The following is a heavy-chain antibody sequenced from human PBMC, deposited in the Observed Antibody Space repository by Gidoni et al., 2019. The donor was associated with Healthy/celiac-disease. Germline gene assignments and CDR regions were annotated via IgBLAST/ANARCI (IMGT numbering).Heavy chain of an antibody. J-gene: IGHJ4*02. Sequence: EVQLVESGGGLVQPGRSLRLSCAASGFTFVDYAMHWVRQAPGKGLEWVPGISWNSGSIGYADSVKGRFTISRDNAKNSLYLQMNSLRAEDTALYYCAKDPIGDSSGLGTFYFDYWGQGTLVTVSS. V-gene: IGHV3-9*01. CDR3: AKDPIGDSSGLGTFYFDY. D-gene: IGHD6-19*01. CDR2: ISWNSGSI. CDR1: GFTFVDYA.